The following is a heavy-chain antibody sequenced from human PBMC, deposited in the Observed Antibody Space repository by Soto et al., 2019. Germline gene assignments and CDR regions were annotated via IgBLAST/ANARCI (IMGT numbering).Heavy chain of an antibody. Sequence: ASVKVSCKASGYTFTSYYMHWVRQAPGQGLEWMGIINPSGGSTSYAQKFQGRVTMTRDTSTSIVYMELSSLRSEDTAVYYCARDTGEQLADYWGQGTLVTVSS. V-gene: IGHV1-46*01. CDR3: ARDTGEQLADY. CDR2: INPSGGST. D-gene: IGHD3-10*01. CDR1: GYTFTSYY. J-gene: IGHJ4*02.